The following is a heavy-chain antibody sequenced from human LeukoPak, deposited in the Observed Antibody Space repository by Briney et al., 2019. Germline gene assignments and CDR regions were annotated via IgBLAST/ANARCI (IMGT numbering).Heavy chain of an antibody. J-gene: IGHJ6*02. D-gene: IGHD2-2*01. Sequence: GASVKVSCKASGGTFSSYAISWVRRAPGQGLEWMGRIIPIFGIANYAQKFQGRVTITADKSTSTAYMELSSLRSEDTAVYYCARTVVVPAAHGLGYYCMDVWGQGTTVTVSS. CDR1: GGTFSSYA. CDR2: IIPIFGIA. V-gene: IGHV1-69*04. CDR3: ARTVVVPAAHGLGYYCMDV.